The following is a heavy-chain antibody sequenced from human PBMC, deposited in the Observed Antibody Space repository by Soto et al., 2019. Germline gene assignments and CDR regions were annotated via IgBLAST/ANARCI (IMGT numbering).Heavy chain of an antibody. CDR1: GGSISSSIFH. CDR3: ARRERAAGTDWWFDP. CDR2: IYYSGST. D-gene: IGHD6-13*01. Sequence: PSETLSLTCTVSGGSISSSIFHWGWIRQPPGKGLEWIGSIYYSGSTYYSPSLKSRVTISVDTSKNQFSLKLSSVTATDTAVYYCARRERAAGTDWWFDPWGQGTLVTVSS. V-gene: IGHV4-39*01. J-gene: IGHJ5*02.